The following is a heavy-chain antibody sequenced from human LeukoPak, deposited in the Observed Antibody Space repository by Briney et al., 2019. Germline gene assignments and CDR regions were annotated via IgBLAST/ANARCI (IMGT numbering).Heavy chain of an antibody. J-gene: IGHJ4*02. CDR1: GFTFSSYS. V-gene: IGHV3-21*04. D-gene: IGHD6-13*01. Sequence: PGGSLRLSCAASGFTFSSYSMNWVRQAPGKGLEWVSSISSSSSYIYYADSVKGRFTISRDNSKNTLYLQMNSLRAEDTAVYYCAKGTFIAAAGPDYWGQGTLVTVSS. CDR3: AKGTFIAAAGPDY. CDR2: ISSSSSYI.